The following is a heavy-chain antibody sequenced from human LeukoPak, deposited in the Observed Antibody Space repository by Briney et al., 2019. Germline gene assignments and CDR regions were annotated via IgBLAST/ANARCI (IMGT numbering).Heavy chain of an antibody. D-gene: IGHD2-8*01. V-gene: IGHV3-30*02. CDR2: IRYDGSNK. CDR1: GFTFSSYG. J-gene: IGHJ6*03. CDR3: AQGWDIVLMVYAIQDYYYYMVV. Sequence: GGSLRLSCAASGFTFSSYGMHWVRQAPGKGLEWVGFIRYDGSNKYYAHSVKGRFTISRDTSLNTTNLQMNSLRAEDTAVYYCAQGWDIVLMVYAIQDYYYYMVVWGKGTTVTVSS.